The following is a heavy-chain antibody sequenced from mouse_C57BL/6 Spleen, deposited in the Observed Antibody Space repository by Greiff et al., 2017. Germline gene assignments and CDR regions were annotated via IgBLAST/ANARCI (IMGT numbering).Heavy chain of an antibody. CDR1: GFNIKDYY. CDR2: IVPEVGET. CDR3: ALSYYYGSSYESAMDY. Sequence: EVQLQESGAELVKPGASVKLSCTASGFNIKDYYMHWVKQRTEQGLGWIGRIVPEVGETKYPPKFQGKATITADTSSNTAYLQLSSLTSEDTAVYYCALSYYYGSSYESAMDYWGQGTSVTVSS. D-gene: IGHD1-1*01. V-gene: IGHV14-2*01. J-gene: IGHJ4*01.